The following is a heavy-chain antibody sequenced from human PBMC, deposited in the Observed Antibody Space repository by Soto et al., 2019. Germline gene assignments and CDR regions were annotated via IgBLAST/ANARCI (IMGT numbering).Heavy chain of an antibody. CDR2: ISGSGGST. CDR1: GFTFSTYG. V-gene: IGHV3-23*01. CDR3: AKHSTGWVGVGDY. Sequence: EVQLLESGGGLVQPGGSLRLSCAASGFTFSTYGMSWVRQAPGKGLEWVSAISGSGGSTYYADSVKGRFTISRDNSKNTLYLQMNGRRAEGRAVYYCAKHSTGWVGVGDYWGQGTLVTVSS. D-gene: IGHD6-19*01. J-gene: IGHJ4*02.